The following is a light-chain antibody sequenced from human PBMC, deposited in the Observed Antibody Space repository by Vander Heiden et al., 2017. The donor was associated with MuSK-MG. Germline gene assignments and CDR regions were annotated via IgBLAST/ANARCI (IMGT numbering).Light chain of an antibody. V-gene: IGKV2-28*01. CDR3: MQALQPPRT. CDR1: QSLLHSNGYNC. CDR2: LGS. J-gene: IGKJ3*01. Sequence: DMVMTQSPLRLPVTRGEPASISCSSSQSLLHSNGYNCLNWYLQKPEQSPQLLIYLGSNRAYGVPDRFSSSGSSTDFPLKISRVEAEDVGVYYCMQALQPPRTFGPGTKVDIK.